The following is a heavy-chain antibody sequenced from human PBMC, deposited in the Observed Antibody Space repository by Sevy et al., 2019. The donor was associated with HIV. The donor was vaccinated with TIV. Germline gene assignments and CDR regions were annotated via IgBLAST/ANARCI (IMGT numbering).Heavy chain of an antibody. D-gene: IGHD3-22*01. CDR3: ARGGYYYDNAAYYALDS. J-gene: IGHJ4*02. CDR2: ISNDERNE. CDR1: GFTFSSYA. Sequence: GGSLRLSCAASGFTFSSYAMHWVRQTPGKGLEWVAVISNDERNEKYTDSVEGRFTISRDNSKNTLYLQMNNVRVEDTAVYYCARGGYYYDNAAYYALDSWGQGTLVTVSS. V-gene: IGHV3-30*04.